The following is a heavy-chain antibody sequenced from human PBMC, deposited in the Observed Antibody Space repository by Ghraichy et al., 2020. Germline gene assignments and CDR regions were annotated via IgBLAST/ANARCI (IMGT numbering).Heavy chain of an antibody. D-gene: IGHD4-23*01. CDR2: IYYTGNT. CDR1: GDSISSSSYY. Sequence: SETLSLTCTVSGDSISSSSYYWGWIRQPPGKGLEWIGSIYYTGNTYYNPSLKSRVTISVDTSKNQFSLKLSSVTAADTAVYYCARPLGGNSVSDAFDIWGQGTMVTVSS. J-gene: IGHJ3*02. CDR3: ARPLGGNSVSDAFDI. V-gene: IGHV4-39*01.